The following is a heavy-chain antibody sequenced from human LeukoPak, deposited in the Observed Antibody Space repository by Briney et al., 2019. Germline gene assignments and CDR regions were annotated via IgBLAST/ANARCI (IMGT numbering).Heavy chain of an antibody. CDR2: ISADGGST. J-gene: IGHJ4*02. V-gene: IGHV3-43*02. Sequence: GGSLRLSCAASGLNFDDSAMHWVRHAPGKGLEWVSLISADGGSTFSADSVKGRFSISRDKSKNSLYLQMNSLRSEDTAMYYCAKESGKFDYWGQGTLVAVSS. CDR3: AKESGKFDY. CDR1: GLNFDDSA.